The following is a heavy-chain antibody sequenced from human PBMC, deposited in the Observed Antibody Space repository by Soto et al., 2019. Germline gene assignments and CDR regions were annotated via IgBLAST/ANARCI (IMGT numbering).Heavy chain of an antibody. J-gene: IGHJ5*02. CDR1: GYTFTTSA. CDR3: ARASISCYQCWFDP. Sequence: QVQLVQSGAEVKNPGAALKVSCKTSGYTFTTSAIHWVRQAPGQGPEWMGWINAANGNTKYSQKFQGRVTITRDTSATTAYMELGSLRSEDTAVYYCARASISCYQCWFDPWGQGTLVTVSS. D-gene: IGHD3-22*01. CDR2: INAANGNT. V-gene: IGHV1-3*01.